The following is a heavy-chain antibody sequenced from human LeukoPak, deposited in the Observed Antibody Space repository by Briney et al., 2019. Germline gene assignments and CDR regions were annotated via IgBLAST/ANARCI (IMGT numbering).Heavy chain of an antibody. V-gene: IGHV4-39*01. Sequence: SETLSLTCTVSGGSISSSSYYWGWIRQPPGKGLEWIGSIYYSGSTYYNPSLKSRVTISVDTSKNQFSLKLSSVTAADTAVYYCASRVIGSSWYYFDYWGQGTLVTVSS. D-gene: IGHD6-13*01. CDR1: GGSISSSSYY. CDR2: IYYSGST. J-gene: IGHJ4*02. CDR3: ASRVIGSSWYYFDY.